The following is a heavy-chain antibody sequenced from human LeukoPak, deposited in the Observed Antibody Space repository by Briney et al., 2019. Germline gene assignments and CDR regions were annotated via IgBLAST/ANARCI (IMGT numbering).Heavy chain of an antibody. CDR1: GGSISSYY. CDR3: ARCPRDYGDYPYDY. D-gene: IGHD4-17*01. CDR2: IYYSGST. Sequence: SETLSLTCTVSGGSISSYYWSWIRQPPGKGLEWIGYIYYSGSTNYNPSLKSRVTISVDTSKNQFSLKLSSVTAADTAVYYCARCPRDYGDYPYDYWGQGALVTVSS. J-gene: IGHJ4*02. V-gene: IGHV4-59*08.